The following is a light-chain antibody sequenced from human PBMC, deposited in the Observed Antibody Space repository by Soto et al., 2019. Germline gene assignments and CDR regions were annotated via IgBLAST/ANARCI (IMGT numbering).Light chain of an antibody. Sequence: QAVVTQEPSLTVSPGGTVTPTCDSSTGAVTSGHYPYWFQQKPGQAPRTLIYDTNNKHSWTPARFSGSLLGGKAALTLSGAQPEDEAEYYCLLFYSGPRVFGGGTKVTVL. V-gene: IGLV7-46*01. CDR1: TGAVTSGHY. CDR3: LLFYSGPRV. J-gene: IGLJ3*02. CDR2: DTN.